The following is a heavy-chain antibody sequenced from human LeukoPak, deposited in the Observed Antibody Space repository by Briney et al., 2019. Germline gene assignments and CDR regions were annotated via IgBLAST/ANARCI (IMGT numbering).Heavy chain of an antibody. Sequence: GASVKVSCKASGYTFTGYYMHWVRQAPGQGLEWMGWINPNSGGTNYAQKFQGRVTMTRDTSISTAYMELSRLRSDDTAVYYCARTSGSCYNWFDPWGQGTLVTVSS. V-gene: IGHV1-2*02. D-gene: IGHD1-26*01. CDR1: GYTFTGYY. CDR3: ARTSGSCYNWFDP. CDR2: INPNSGGT. J-gene: IGHJ5*02.